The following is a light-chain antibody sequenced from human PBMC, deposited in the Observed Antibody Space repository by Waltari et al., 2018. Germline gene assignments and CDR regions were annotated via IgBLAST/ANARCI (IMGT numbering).Light chain of an antibody. CDR3: QQYNNWPPGCT. CDR2: GAS. J-gene: IGKJ2*02. CDR1: QSIGSN. V-gene: IGKV3-15*01. Sequence: EMVMTQSPASMSVSPGDRVHLSCRASQSIGSNLAWYQKRPGQAPRLLIYGASTRATGIPDRFTGSASGTEFTLTISSLQSEDFAVYYCQQYNNWPPGCTFGQGTKLEIK.